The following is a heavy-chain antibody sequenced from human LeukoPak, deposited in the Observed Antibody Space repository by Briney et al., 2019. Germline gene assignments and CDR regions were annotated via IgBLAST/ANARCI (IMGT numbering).Heavy chain of an antibody. CDR3: ARGSCSRTSCSDAFDI. V-gene: IGHV1-2*02. CDR2: INPNSGGT. J-gene: IGHJ3*02. CDR1: GYTFTSYG. Sequence: ASVKVSCKASGYTFTSYGISWVRQAPGQGLEWMGWINPNSGGTNYAQKFQGRVTMTRDTSISTAYMELSRLRSDDTAVYYCARGSCSRTSCSDAFDIWGQGTMVTVSP. D-gene: IGHD2-2*01.